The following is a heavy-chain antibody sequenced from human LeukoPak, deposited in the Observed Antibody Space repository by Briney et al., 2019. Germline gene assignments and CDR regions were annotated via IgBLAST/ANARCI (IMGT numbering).Heavy chain of an antibody. CDR1: GFTFSDYA. Sequence: PGGSLRLSCAASGFTFSDYAMSWVRQAPGKGLVWVSGISGSGRSTYYADSVKGRFTISRDNSKNTLYLQMNSLGAEDTAVYYCAKAGYSYGFYYYYMDVWGKGTTVTVSS. J-gene: IGHJ6*03. V-gene: IGHV3-23*01. CDR2: ISGSGRST. D-gene: IGHD5-18*01. CDR3: AKAGYSYGFYYYYMDV.